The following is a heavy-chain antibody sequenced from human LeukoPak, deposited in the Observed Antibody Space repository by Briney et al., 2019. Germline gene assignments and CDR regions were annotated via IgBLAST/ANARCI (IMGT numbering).Heavy chain of an antibody. CDR2: ISSSSSAI. V-gene: IGHV3-48*02. J-gene: IGHJ3*02. D-gene: IGHD2-21*02. Sequence: GGSLRPLCAASGFTFSSYGMNWVRQAPGKGLEWVSYISSSSSAIYSADSVKGRVTISRDNAKNSLYLQVNSLRDEDTAVYYCARDTAYAVEIWGQGTVVTVSS. CDR1: GFTFSSYG. CDR3: ARDTAYAVEI.